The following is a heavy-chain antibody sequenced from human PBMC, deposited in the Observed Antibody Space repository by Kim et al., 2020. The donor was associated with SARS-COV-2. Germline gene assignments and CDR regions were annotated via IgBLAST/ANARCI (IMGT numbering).Heavy chain of an antibody. D-gene: IGHD1-20*01. J-gene: IGHJ3*02. CDR3: SGPYNWNNGDAFDI. CDR1: GGTFSSYA. Sequence: SVKVSCKASGGTFSSYAISWVRQAPGQGLEWMGRIIPILGKANYAQKFQGRVTITADKSTSTAYIELSSLRSEDTAVYYLSGPYNWNNGDAFDIGGQGT. CDR2: IIPILGKA. V-gene: IGHV1-69*04.